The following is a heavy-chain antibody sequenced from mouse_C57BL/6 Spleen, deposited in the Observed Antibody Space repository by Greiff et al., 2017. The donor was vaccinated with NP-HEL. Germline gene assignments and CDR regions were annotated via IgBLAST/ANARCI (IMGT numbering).Heavy chain of an antibody. CDR1: GYSFTGYY. V-gene: IGHV1-42*01. CDR3: ASYYGSSYGFAY. D-gene: IGHD1-1*01. J-gene: IGHJ3*01. CDR2: INPSTGGT. Sequence: VQLQQSGPELVKPGASVKISCKASGYSFTGYYMNWVKQSPEKSLEWIGEINPSTGGTTYNQKFKAKATLTVYKSSSTAYMQLKSLTSEDSAVYYCASYYGSSYGFAYWGQGTLVTVSA.